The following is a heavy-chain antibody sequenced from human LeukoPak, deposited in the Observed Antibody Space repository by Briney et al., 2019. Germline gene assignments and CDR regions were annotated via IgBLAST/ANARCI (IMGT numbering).Heavy chain of an antibody. Sequence: SGPTQSHPPPPLTLTSTFPGFSLRTSGGGVGWIRQPPVKALEWLTLLYWNDVEHYSPSLKSRLTINKDTSKKQVILTMTNMDPVDTATYYCADSSQIGYGSSTSCVKCFDPWGQGTLVTVSS. V-gene: IGHV2-5*01. CDR2: LYWNDVE. J-gene: IGHJ5*02. CDR3: ADSSQIGYGSSTSCVKCFDP. CDR1: GFSLRTSGGG. D-gene: IGHD2-2*01.